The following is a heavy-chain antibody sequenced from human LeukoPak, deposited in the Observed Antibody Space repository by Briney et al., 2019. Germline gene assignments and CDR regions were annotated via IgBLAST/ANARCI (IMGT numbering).Heavy chain of an antibody. D-gene: IGHD2-2*01. Sequence: GESLKISCEASGYSFTSHWIGWVRQMPGKGLEWMGIIYPGDYDTRYSPSFQGQVTISADKSISTAYLQWSSLKASDTAMYFCARRGYCDSTSCSAPLDYWGQGTLVAVSS. CDR1: GYSFTSHW. V-gene: IGHV5-51*01. CDR2: IYPGDYDT. CDR3: ARRGYCDSTSCSAPLDY. J-gene: IGHJ4*02.